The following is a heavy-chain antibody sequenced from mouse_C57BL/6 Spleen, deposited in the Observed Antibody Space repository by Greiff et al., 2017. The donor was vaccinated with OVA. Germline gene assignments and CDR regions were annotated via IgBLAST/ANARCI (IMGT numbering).Heavy chain of an antibody. CDR3: ASSDGFDY. D-gene: IGHD2-3*01. CDR2: ISSGGSYT. CDR1: GFTFSSYG. J-gene: IGHJ2*01. V-gene: IGHV5-6*01. Sequence: EVKLVESGGDLVKPGGSLKLSCAASGFTFSSYGMSWVRQTPDKRLEWVATISSGGSYTYYPDSVKGRFTISRDNAKNTLYLQMSSLKSEDTAMYYCASSDGFDYWGQGTTLTVSS.